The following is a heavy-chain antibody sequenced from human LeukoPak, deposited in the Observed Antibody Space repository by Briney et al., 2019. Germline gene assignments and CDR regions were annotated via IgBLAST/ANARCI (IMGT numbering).Heavy chain of an antibody. V-gene: IGHV4-59*08. Sequence: SETLSHTCTVSGGSISSYYWSWIRQPPGKGLEWIGYIYYSGSTNYNPSLKSRVTISVDTSKNQFSLKLSSVTAADTAVYYCARSVSSSWDFDYWGQGTLVTVSS. D-gene: IGHD6-13*01. J-gene: IGHJ4*02. CDR3: ARSVSSSWDFDY. CDR1: GGSISSYY. CDR2: IYYSGST.